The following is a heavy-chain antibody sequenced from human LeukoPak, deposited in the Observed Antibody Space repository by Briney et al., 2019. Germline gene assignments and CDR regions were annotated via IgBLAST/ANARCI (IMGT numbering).Heavy chain of an antibody. CDR1: GGSISSTSYY. CDR2: IYYSGST. V-gene: IGHV4-39*01. D-gene: IGHD2-15*01. CDR3: ARSWWARDDCSGGSCYSGNWEIDY. Sequence: QSSETLSLTCTVSGGSISSTSYYWGWIRQPPGKGLEWIGSIYYSGSTYYNPSLKSRVTISVDTSKKQFSLKLSSVTAADTAVYYCARSWWARDDCSGGSCYSGNWEIDYWGQGTLVTVSS. J-gene: IGHJ4*02.